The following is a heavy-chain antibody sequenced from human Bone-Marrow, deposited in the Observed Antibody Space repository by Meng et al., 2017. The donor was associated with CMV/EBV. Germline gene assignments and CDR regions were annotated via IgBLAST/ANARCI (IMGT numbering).Heavy chain of an antibody. J-gene: IGHJ4*02. CDR2: IQYDGTSK. CDR3: AYYSSSGYYFDY. D-gene: IGHD2-2*01. V-gene: IGHV3-30*02. CDR1: GFTFSSYS. Sequence: GESLKISCAASGFTFSSYSMNWVRQAPGKGLEWVAYIQYDGTSKYYADSVQGRFTISRDNSKDTLYLYMNDLRGEDAAVYYCAYYSSSGYYFDYWGQGTPVTVSS.